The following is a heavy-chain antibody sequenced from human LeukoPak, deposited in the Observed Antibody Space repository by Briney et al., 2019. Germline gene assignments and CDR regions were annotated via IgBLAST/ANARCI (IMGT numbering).Heavy chain of an antibody. Sequence: PGGFLRLSCAASGFTFSSHWMHWVRQAPGKGLVWVSRINNDGSDTTYADSVKGRFTISRDNAKNMLYLQMNSLRAEDTAVYYCARGGAASFDPWGQGTLVIVSS. CDR2: INNDGSDT. J-gene: IGHJ5*02. D-gene: IGHD4/OR15-4a*01. V-gene: IGHV3-74*01. CDR1: GFTFSSHW. CDR3: ARGGAASFDP.